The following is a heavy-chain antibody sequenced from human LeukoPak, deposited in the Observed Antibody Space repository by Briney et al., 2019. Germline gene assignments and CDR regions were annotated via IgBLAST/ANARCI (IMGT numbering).Heavy chain of an antibody. Sequence: PGGSLRLSCAVSGFTFSSYQMNWVRQAPGKGLEWVSYISSTGSTIQYADSVKGRFTISRDNAKNSLYLQMNSLRAEDTAVYYCAGGYCSGGTCYSARYWGQGTLVTVSS. CDR3: AGGYCSGGTCYSARY. CDR2: ISSTGSTI. D-gene: IGHD2-15*01. CDR1: GFTFSSYQ. J-gene: IGHJ4*02. V-gene: IGHV3-48*03.